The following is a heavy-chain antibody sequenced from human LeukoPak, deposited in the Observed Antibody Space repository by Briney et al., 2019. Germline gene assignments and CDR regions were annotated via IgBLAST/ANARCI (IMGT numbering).Heavy chain of an antibody. CDR3: VREKYCTPTDCLHGRFYFNC. CDR1: GFAFSTYN. V-gene: IGHV3-30*04. Sequence: GGSLRLSCAASGFAFSTYNMRWVRQAPGKGLEWVAVISYDGRNENHAESVKGRFTISRDNSKNTLYLQMNTLRTEDTALYYCVREKYCTPTDCLHGRFYFNCWGQGTLVTVSS. D-gene: IGHD2-8*01. J-gene: IGHJ4*02. CDR2: ISYDGRNE.